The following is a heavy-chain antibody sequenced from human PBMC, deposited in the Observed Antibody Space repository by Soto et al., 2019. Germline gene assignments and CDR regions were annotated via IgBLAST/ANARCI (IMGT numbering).Heavy chain of an antibody. J-gene: IGHJ4*02. CDR1: GESFSGHS. CDR3: ASVNILTGYYLDH. D-gene: IGHD3-9*01. CDR2: INHSGSA. Sequence: SETLSLTCAVYGESFSGHSWTWIRQTPGKGLQWIGQINHSGSASYNPSLKSRVTISVDTSKNQFSLKLSSVTAADTAVYYCASVNILTGYYLDHWGQGTLVTVSS. V-gene: IGHV4-34*01.